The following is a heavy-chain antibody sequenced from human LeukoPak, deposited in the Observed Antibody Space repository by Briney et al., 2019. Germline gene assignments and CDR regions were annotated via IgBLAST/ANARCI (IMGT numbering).Heavy chain of an antibody. CDR3: ARWGSGDSLDI. CDR1: GFTFSIYS. CDR2: LSGSSNYI. Sequence: PGGSLRLSCAASGFTFSIYSMNWVRQAPGKGLEWVSSLSGSSNYIFYADSVKGRFTISRDNAKNSLFLQMNSLRAEDTAVYFCARWGSGDSLDIWGQGTMVTVSS. V-gene: IGHV3-21*01. J-gene: IGHJ3*02. D-gene: IGHD3-10*01.